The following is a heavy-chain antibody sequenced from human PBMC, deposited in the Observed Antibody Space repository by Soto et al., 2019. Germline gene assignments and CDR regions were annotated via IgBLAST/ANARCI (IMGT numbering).Heavy chain of an antibody. Sequence: VGSLRLSCAASGFTFSSYAMSWVRQAPGKGLEWVSAISGSGGSTYYADSVKGRFTISRDNSKNTLYLQMNSLRAEDTAVYYCATNRIFWSGYYTYYYYYGMDVWGQGTTVTVSS. J-gene: IGHJ6*02. D-gene: IGHD3-3*01. CDR2: ISGSGGST. CDR1: GFTFSSYA. CDR3: ATNRIFWSGYYTYYYYYGMDV. V-gene: IGHV3-23*01.